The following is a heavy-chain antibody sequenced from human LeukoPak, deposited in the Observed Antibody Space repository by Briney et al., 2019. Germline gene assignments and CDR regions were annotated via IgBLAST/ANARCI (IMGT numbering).Heavy chain of an antibody. CDR1: GFTFSNYA. Sequence: GGSLRLSCSASGFTFSNYAMSWVRQAPGKGLEWVSTISGSGGSTYYADSAKGQFTISRDNSKNTLYLQMNSLRAEDTAVYYCAKEEWLLAVYFDYWGQGTLVTVSS. CDR3: AKEEWLLAVYFDY. CDR2: ISGSGGST. V-gene: IGHV3-23*01. D-gene: IGHD3-3*01. J-gene: IGHJ4*02.